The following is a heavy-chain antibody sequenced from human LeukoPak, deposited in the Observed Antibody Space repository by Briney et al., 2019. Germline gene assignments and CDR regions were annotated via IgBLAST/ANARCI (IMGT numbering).Heavy chain of an antibody. D-gene: IGHD3-22*01. J-gene: IGHJ4*02. CDR2: ISGSGDST. V-gene: IGHV3-23*01. CDR3: ARDRGRYYDSRGFYWGYYFDS. Sequence: GGSLRLSCAASGFTFSTYAVNWVRQAPGKGLEWVSTISGSGDSTYYADSVKGRFTISRDNSKDTLYLQMSSVRVDDTAVCYCARDRGRYYDSRGFYWGYYFDSWGQGILVTVST. CDR1: GFTFSTYA.